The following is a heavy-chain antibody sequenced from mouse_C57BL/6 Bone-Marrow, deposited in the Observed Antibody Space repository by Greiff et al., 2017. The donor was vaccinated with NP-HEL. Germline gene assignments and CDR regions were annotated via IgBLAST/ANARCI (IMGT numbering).Heavy chain of an antibody. V-gene: IGHV1-85*01. Sequence: QVHVKQSGPELVKPGASVKLSCKASGYTFTSYDINWVKQRPGQGLEWIGWIYPRDGSTKYNEKFKGKATLTVDTSSSTAYMELHSLTSEDSAVYFCAGSFYWYFDVWGTGTTVTVSS. J-gene: IGHJ1*03. D-gene: IGHD1-1*02. CDR2: IYPRDGST. CDR1: GYTFTSYD. CDR3: AGSFYWYFDV.